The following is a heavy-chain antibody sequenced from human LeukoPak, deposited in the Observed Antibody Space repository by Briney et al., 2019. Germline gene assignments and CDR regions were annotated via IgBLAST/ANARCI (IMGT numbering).Heavy chain of an antibody. V-gene: IGHV4-34*01. CDR3: ARGRTRGSRAFDI. CDR1: GGSFSGYY. Sequence: SETLSLTCAVYGGSFSGYYWSWIRQPPGKGLEWIGEINHSGSTNYNPSLKSRVTIPVDTSKNQFSLKLSSVTAADTAVYYCARGRTRGSRAFDIWGQGTMVTVSS. CDR2: INHSGST. J-gene: IGHJ3*02. D-gene: IGHD1-7*01.